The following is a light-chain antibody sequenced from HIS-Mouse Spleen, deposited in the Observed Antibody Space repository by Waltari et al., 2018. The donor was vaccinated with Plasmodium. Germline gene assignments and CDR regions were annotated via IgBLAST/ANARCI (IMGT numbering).Light chain of an antibody. CDR2: EGS. CDR1: RSDVGSSNL. J-gene: IGLJ2*01. CDR3: CSYAGSRLV. Sequence: QSALTQPASVSGSPGQSITISCTGTRSDVGSSNLVSWYQQHPGKAPKLMIYEGSKRPSGVSNRFSGSKSGNTASLTISGLQAEDEADYYCCSYAGSRLVFGGGTKLTVL. V-gene: IGLV2-23*01.